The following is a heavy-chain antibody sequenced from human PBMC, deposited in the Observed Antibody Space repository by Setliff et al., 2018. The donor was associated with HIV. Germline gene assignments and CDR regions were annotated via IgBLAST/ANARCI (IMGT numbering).Heavy chain of an antibody. Sequence: PSETLSLTCTVFGGSISSGDYYWSWLRQHPGKGLEWIGYIYHSGTTYYNPSLASRVIISADTSRKRFSLQLNSVTAADTGVYFCARAPQGRTTWYFDLWGRGTLVTVSS. V-gene: IGHV4-31*03. D-gene: IGHD4-17*01. CDR1: GGSISSGDYY. J-gene: IGHJ2*01. CDR3: ARAPQGRTTWYFDL. CDR2: IYHSGTT.